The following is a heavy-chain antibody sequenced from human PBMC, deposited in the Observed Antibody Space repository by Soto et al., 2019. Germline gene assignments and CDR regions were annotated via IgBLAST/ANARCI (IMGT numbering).Heavy chain of an antibody. D-gene: IGHD5-12*01. V-gene: IGHV4-59*01. CDR3: ARGYDWFDP. CDR2: IYYSGST. J-gene: IGHJ5*02. CDR1: GDSISSSY. Sequence: PSETLSLTCSVSGDSISSSYWSWIRQPPGKGLEWIGYIYYSGSTNYNPSLKSRVTISLDTSKNQFSLKVSSVTAAGTAVYYCARGYDWFDPWGQGTLVTVS.